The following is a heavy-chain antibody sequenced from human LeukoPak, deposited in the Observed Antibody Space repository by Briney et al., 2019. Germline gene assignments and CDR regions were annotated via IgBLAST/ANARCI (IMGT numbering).Heavy chain of an antibody. D-gene: IGHD4-23*01. CDR3: ARFPVGGFDY. V-gene: IGHV4-34*01. J-gene: IGHJ4*02. CDR2: INHSGST. Sequence: PSETLSLTCAVYGGSFSGYYWSWIRQPPGKGLEWIGEINHSGSTNYNPSLKSRVTVSVDASKNQFSLKLSSVTAADTAVYYCARFPVGGFDYWGKGTLVTVSS. CDR1: GGSFSGYY.